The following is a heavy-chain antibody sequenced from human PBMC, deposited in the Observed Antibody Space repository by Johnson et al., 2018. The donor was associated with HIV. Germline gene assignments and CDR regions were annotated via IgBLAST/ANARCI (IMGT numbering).Heavy chain of an antibody. Sequence: VQLVESGGGLVQPGGSLKLACAASGFTFSDSAMHWVRQAPGKGLEWVSGISGSGGSPYYADSVKGRFTISRDNSKNTLYLQMNSLRAEDTAWYYCARWIRYCGGDCYDVFDIWGQGTKVTVSS. V-gene: IGHV3-23*04. J-gene: IGHJ3*02. CDR3: ARWIRYCGGDCYDVFDI. CDR1: GFTFSDSA. CDR2: ISGSGGSP. D-gene: IGHD2-21*02.